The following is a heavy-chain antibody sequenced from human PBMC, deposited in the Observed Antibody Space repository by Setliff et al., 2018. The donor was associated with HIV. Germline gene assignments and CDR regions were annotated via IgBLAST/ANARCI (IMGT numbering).Heavy chain of an antibody. D-gene: IGHD6-19*01. CDR2: ILDGRVT. J-gene: IGHJ5*02. V-gene: IGHV4-39*01. CDR1: GDSITSGHFY. CDR3: ARPHSGRGGGAYFDP. Sequence: PSETLSLTCTVSGDSITSGHFYWGWIRQAPGKGLEWIGNILDGRVTFFNPSLRGRVTISVEASKNQVSLNLTSVTAADSAVSHCARPHSGRGGGAYFDPWGQGILVTVSS.